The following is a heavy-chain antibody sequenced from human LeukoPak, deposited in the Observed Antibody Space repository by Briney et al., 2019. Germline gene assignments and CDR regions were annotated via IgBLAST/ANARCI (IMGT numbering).Heavy chain of an antibody. D-gene: IGHD3-10*01. Sequence: GGSLRLSCPASGFTFSNFAMHWVRQAPGEGLEWVAVMSYDGRNEYYADSVKGRFTISRDNSKNTLYLQMNSLRAEDTAVYYCARLPMVRGVVIDHMDVWGKGTTVTISS. CDR1: GFTFSNFA. CDR2: MSYDGRNE. CDR3: ARLPMVRGVVIDHMDV. J-gene: IGHJ6*03. V-gene: IGHV3-30*04.